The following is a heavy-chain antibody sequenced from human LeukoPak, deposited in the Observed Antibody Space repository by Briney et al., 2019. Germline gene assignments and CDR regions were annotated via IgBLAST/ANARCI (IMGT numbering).Heavy chain of an antibody. Sequence: GGSLRLSCAASGLTFSSHWMHWVRQAPGKGLVWVSRINTDGSTTNYADSVKGRFTVSRDNAKNSLYRQMNSLRAEDTAVYYCAREDGSGSYPDAFDIWGQGTMVTVSS. D-gene: IGHD3-10*01. CDR3: AREDGSGSYPDAFDI. J-gene: IGHJ3*02. V-gene: IGHV3-74*01. CDR2: INTDGSTT. CDR1: GLTFSSHW.